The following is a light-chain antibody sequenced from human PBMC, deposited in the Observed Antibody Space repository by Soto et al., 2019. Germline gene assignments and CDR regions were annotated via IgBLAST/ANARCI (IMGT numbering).Light chain of an antibody. CDR2: DVS. CDR3: QQRTNWPLT. J-gene: IGKJ4*01. V-gene: IGKV3-11*01. CDR1: QSVSNY. Sequence: EIVLTQSPVTLSLSPGERATLSCRASQSVSNYLGWYQQKPGQAPRLLIYDVSNRATGIPARFSGSGSGTDFTLTISSLEPEDFAVYYCQQRTNWPLTFGGGTKVEIQ.